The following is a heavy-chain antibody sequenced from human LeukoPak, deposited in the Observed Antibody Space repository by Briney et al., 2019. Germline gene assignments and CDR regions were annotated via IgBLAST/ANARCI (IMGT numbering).Heavy chain of an antibody. CDR2: IYYSGST. J-gene: IGHJ3*02. V-gene: IGHV4-59*08. Sequence: ASETLSLTCTVPGGSISSYYWSWIRQPPGKGLEWIGYIYYSGSTNYNPSLKSRVTISVDTSKNQFSLKLSSVTAADTAVYYCARPYSSGVRGAFDIWGQGTMVTVSS. D-gene: IGHD6-25*01. CDR1: GGSISSYY. CDR3: ARPYSSGVRGAFDI.